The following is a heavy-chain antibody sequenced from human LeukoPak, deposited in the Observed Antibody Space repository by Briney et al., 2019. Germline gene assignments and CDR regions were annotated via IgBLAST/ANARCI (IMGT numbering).Heavy chain of an antibody. D-gene: IGHD6-19*01. Sequence: GGSLRLSCAASGFTFSSYNMNWVRQAPGKGLEWVSSISSSSSYINYADSVKGRFTISRDNAKNSLYLQMNSLRAEDTAVYYCASRSSGWLFDYWGQGTLVTVSS. CDR1: GFTFSSYN. V-gene: IGHV3-21*01. J-gene: IGHJ4*02. CDR2: ISSSSSYI. CDR3: ASRSSGWLFDY.